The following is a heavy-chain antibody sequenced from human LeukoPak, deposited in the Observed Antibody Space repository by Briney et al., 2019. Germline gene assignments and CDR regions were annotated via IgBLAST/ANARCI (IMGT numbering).Heavy chain of an antibody. D-gene: IGHD6-13*01. CDR1: GFTFSSYG. Sequence: QPGGSLRLSCAASGFTFSSYGMHWVRQAPGKGLEWVAVISYDGSNKYYADSVKGRFTITRDNSKNTLYLQMNSLRAEDTAVYYCAKAERVEGYSSSWYFQYWGQGTLVTVSS. V-gene: IGHV3-30*18. CDR3: AKAERVEGYSSSWYFQY. CDR2: ISYDGSNK. J-gene: IGHJ4*02.